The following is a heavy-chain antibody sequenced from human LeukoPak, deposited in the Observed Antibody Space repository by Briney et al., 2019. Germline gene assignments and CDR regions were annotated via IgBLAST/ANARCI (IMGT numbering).Heavy chain of an antibody. CDR1: GFTFSSYA. V-gene: IGHV3-23*01. J-gene: IGHJ4*02. CDR3: AKLNYYDSSGTNGY. Sequence: GGSLRLSCAASGFTFSSYAMSWVRQAPGKGLEWVSAISGSGGSTYYADSVKGRFTISRDNSKNTLYLQMNSLRAEDTAVYYCAKLNYYDSSGTNGYWGQGTLVTVSS. CDR2: ISGSGGST. D-gene: IGHD3-22*01.